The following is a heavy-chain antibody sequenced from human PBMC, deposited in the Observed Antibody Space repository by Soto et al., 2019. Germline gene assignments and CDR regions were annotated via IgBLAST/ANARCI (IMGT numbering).Heavy chain of an antibody. CDR2: ISNNGVYT. Sequence: PGGSLRLSCVDSGFTLRSYTMNWVRQAPGKGLEWVSSISNNGVYTYYGDSVKGRFTISRDNAKNSLYLQMNSLRGEDTAVYYCARELLTDYYYYYAMDVWGRGTTATVS. CDR3: ARELLTDYYYYYAMDV. V-gene: IGHV3-21*01. J-gene: IGHJ6*02. D-gene: IGHD3-10*01. CDR1: GFTLRSYT.